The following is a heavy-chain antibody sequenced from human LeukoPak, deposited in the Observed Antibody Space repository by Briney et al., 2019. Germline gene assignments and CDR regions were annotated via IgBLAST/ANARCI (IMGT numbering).Heavy chain of an antibody. CDR3: ARDRWLLGGY. V-gene: IGHV3-30-3*01. Sequence: GGSLRLSCAASGFTFSSYAMHWVRQAPGKGLEWVAVISYDGSNKYYADSVKGRFTISRDNSKNTLYLQMNSLRAEDTAVYYCARDRWLLGGYWGQGTLVTVSS. D-gene: IGHD5-12*01. J-gene: IGHJ4*02. CDR1: GFTFSSYA. CDR2: ISYDGSNK.